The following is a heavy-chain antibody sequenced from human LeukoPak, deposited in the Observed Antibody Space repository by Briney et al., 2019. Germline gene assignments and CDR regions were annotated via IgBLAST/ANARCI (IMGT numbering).Heavy chain of an antibody. Sequence: GGSLRLSCAASGFTFSSYAMSWVRQVPGKGLEWVSVISGSVGSTYYADSVKGRFTISRDNSKNTLYLQMNSLRAEDTAVYYCAKGEIAAAGTASDYWGQGTLVTVSS. CDR3: AKGEIAAAGTASDY. V-gene: IGHV3-23*01. D-gene: IGHD6-13*01. J-gene: IGHJ4*02. CDR2: ISGSVGST. CDR1: GFTFSSYA.